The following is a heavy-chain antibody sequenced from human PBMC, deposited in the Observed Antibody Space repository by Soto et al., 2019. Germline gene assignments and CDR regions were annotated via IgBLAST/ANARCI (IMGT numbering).Heavy chain of an antibody. CDR2: IIPMSGRP. Sequence: QVQLVQSWAEVKTPGSSVKVSCQASGGTFNSYSIDWLRQAPGQGFEWMGGIIPMSGRPNYAQRFQGRVTFSADKSTNTVYMEVNSLTHEDTAVYYCTRRGRQSANWFDPWGQGTLVTVSS. CDR3: TRRGRQSANWFDP. V-gene: IGHV1-69*06. J-gene: IGHJ5*02. CDR1: GGTFNSYS.